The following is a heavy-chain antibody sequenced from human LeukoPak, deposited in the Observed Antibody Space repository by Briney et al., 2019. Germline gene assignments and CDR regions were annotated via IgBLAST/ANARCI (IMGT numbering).Heavy chain of an antibody. Sequence: GGSLRLSCAASGFTFSSYGMHWDRQAPGKGLEWVAVIWYDGNNKYYADSVKGRFTNSRDNSKNTLYLQMNSLRAEDTAVYYCARDSSGYTLDYWGQGTLVTVSS. CDR1: GFTFSSYG. J-gene: IGHJ4*02. D-gene: IGHD5-12*01. V-gene: IGHV3-33*01. CDR2: IWYDGNNK. CDR3: ARDSSGYTLDY.